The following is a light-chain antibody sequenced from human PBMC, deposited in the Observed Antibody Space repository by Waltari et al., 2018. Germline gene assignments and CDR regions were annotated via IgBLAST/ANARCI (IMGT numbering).Light chain of an antibody. J-gene: IGKJ1*01. CDR2: DAS. Sequence: DILLTQSPASLSLSPRDRATLSCRASQSVGRTLAWYQQRPGQAPRLLIYDASSRATGIPDRFSGSGSGTDFSLTISRLEPEDFAVYYCQKYGTRPATFGQGTKVEVK. CDR1: QSVGRT. V-gene: IGKV3-20*01. CDR3: QKYGTRPAT.